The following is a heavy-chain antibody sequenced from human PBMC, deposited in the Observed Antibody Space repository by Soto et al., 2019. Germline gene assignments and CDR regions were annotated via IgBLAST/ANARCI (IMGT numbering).Heavy chain of an antibody. CDR3: ASTNSGWIIDY. Sequence: LRLSCAASGFTFSSYAMHWVRQAPGKGLEWVAVISYDGSNKYYADSVKGRFTISRDNSKNTLYLQMNSLRAEDTAVYYCASTNSGWIIDYWGQGTLVTVSS. D-gene: IGHD6-19*01. J-gene: IGHJ4*02. CDR1: GFTFSSYA. CDR2: ISYDGSNK. V-gene: IGHV3-30-3*01.